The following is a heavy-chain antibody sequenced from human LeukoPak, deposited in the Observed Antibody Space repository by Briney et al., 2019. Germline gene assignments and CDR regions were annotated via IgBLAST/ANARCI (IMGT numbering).Heavy chain of an antibody. Sequence: GGSLRLSCAASGFTFSTYSMNWVRQAPGKGLEWVSYISGSSSTIYYADSVRGRFTISRDNANNSLYLHLNSLRAEDTAVYYCARDYGPFGVWGQGTTVTVSS. CDR3: ARDYGPFGV. D-gene: IGHD3-10*01. CDR1: GFTFSTYS. V-gene: IGHV3-48*04. CDR2: ISGSSSTI. J-gene: IGHJ6*02.